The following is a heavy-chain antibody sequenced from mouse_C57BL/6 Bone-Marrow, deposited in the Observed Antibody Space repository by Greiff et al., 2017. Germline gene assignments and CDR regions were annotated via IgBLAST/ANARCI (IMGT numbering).Heavy chain of an antibody. V-gene: IGHV14-4*01. CDR1: GFNIKDDY. Sequence: EVQLQESGAELVRPGASVKLSCTASGFNIKDDYMHWVKQRPEQGLEWIGWIDPENGDTEYASKFQGKATITADTSSNTAYLQLSSLTSEDTAVYYCTMDAMDYWGQGTSVTVSS. CDR3: TMDAMDY. J-gene: IGHJ4*01. CDR2: IDPENGDT.